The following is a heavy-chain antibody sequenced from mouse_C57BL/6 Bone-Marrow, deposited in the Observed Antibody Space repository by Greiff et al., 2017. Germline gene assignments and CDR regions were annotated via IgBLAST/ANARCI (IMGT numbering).Heavy chain of an antibody. Sequence: EVQLLQSGPELVKPGASVKISCKASGYSFTGYYMHWVKQSSEKSLEWIGEINPSTGGTSYNQKFKGKATLTVDKSSSTAYMQLKSLTSEDSAVYYCARLTTVVATGYFDYWGQGTTLTVSS. D-gene: IGHD1-1*01. CDR1: GYSFTGYY. V-gene: IGHV1-43*01. CDR2: INPSTGGT. CDR3: ARLTTVVATGYFDY. J-gene: IGHJ2*01.